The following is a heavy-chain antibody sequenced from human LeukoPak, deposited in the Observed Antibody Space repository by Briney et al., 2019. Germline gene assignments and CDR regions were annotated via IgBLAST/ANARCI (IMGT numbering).Heavy chain of an antibody. J-gene: IGHJ4*02. CDR3: TTAQWLGAH. D-gene: IGHD6-19*01. V-gene: IGHV3-15*01. CDR2: IKSKTDGGTT. CDR1: GFTLTNAW. Sequence: PGGSLRLSCAASGFTLTNAWMYWVRQAPGKGLEWVGRIKSKTDGGTTDCAAPVKGRFAISRDDSNNTLSLQMNSLKTEDTAVYYSTTAQWLGAHWGQGTLVTVSS.